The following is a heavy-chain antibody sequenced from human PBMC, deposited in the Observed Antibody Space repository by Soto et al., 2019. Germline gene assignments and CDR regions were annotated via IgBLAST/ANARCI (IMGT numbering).Heavy chain of an antibody. CDR3: AKSGSSGYYHFDY. CDR2: ISYDGSNK. Sequence: QPGGSLRLSCAASGFTFSSYGMHWVRQAPGKGLEWVAVISYDGSNKYYADSVKGRFTISRDNSKNTLYLQMNSLRAEDTAVYYCAKSGSSGYYHFDYWGQGTLVTVSS. CDR1: GFTFSSYG. D-gene: IGHD3-22*01. J-gene: IGHJ4*02. V-gene: IGHV3-30*18.